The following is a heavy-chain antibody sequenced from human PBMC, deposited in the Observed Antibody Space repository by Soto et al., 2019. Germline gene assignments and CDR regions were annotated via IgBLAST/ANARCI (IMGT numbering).Heavy chain of an antibody. Sequence: QVQLVESGGGVVQPGRSLRLSCAASGFTFNNYGIHWVRQAPGKGLEWVSFISYDGNKNYYADSVKGRFTISRDNSKNTLFLQMNSLRLEDTAVYFCAKDSTRDYYYYMDVWGKGTTVTVSS. J-gene: IGHJ6*03. V-gene: IGHV3-30*18. CDR1: GFTFNNYG. CDR2: ISYDGNKN. D-gene: IGHD2-2*01. CDR3: AKDSTRDYYYYMDV.